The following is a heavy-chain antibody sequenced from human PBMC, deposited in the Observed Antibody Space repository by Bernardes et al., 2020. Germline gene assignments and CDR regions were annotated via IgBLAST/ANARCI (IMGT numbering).Heavy chain of an antibody. D-gene: IGHD3-16*01. Sequence: GGSLRLSCAASGFTFSDYYMSWIRQAPGKGLEWLSYITSGTSDRNYADSVRGRFTISRDNAKNLLFLQMNNLRAEDTAVYYCARGGRHLATFDYWGQGVLVTVSS. J-gene: IGHJ4*02. CDR3: ARGGRHLATFDY. CDR1: GFTFSDYY. CDR2: ITSGTSDR. V-gene: IGHV3-11*06.